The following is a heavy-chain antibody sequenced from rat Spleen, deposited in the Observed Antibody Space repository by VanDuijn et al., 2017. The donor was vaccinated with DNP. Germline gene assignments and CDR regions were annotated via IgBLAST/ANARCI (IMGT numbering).Heavy chain of an antibody. Sequence: EVQLVESGGGLVQPGRSLKLSCAASGFTFSNYYMAWVRQAPTKGLEWVASISPSGGSTYYPDSVKGRFTISRDNAKSTQYLQMDSLRSEDTATYYCATKYYYSDYFDYWGQGVMVTVSS. V-gene: IGHV5-27*01. CDR1: GFTFSNYY. CDR3: ATKYYYSDYFDY. CDR2: ISPSGGST. J-gene: IGHJ2*01. D-gene: IGHD1-1*01.